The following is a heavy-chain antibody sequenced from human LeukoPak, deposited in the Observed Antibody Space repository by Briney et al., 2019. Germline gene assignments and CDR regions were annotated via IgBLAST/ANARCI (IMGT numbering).Heavy chain of an antibody. CDR2: ISSSSSYI. D-gene: IGHD3-10*02. J-gene: IGHJ6*04. CDR3: AELGITMIGGV. Sequence: GGSLRLSCAASGFTFSSYSMNWVRQAPGKGLEWVSSISSSSSYIYYADSVKGRFTISGDNAKNSLYLQMNSLRAEDTAVYYCAELGITMIGGVWGKGTTVTISS. CDR1: GFTFSSYS. V-gene: IGHV3-21*01.